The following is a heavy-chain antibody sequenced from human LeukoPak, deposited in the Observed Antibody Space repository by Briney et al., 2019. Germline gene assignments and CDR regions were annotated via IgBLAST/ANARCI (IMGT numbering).Heavy chain of an antibody. Sequence: GGSLRLSCEASGFTFSSYAMHWVRQAPGKGLEYVSAISSNGGSTYYANSVKGRFTISRDNSKNTLYLQMGSLRAEDMAVYYCARMMVAASGMDVWGQGTTVTVSS. CDR1: GFTFSSYA. CDR3: ARMMVAASGMDV. CDR2: ISSNGGST. V-gene: IGHV3-64*01. D-gene: IGHD2-15*01. J-gene: IGHJ6*02.